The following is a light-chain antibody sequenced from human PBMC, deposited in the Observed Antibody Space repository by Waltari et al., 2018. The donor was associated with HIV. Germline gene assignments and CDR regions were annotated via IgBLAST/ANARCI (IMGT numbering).Light chain of an antibody. V-gene: IGLV3-21*04. CDR1: DIGSKG. Sequence: SSVLTQPPSVSVAPGKTASITCGGEDIGSKGVHWYQQKPGQAPVLVISYDSDRPSGIPERFSGSNSGNTATLTISRVEAGDEADYYCQVWTSSRDHPYVFGAGTKVTVL. CDR3: QVWTSSRDHPYV. J-gene: IGLJ1*01. CDR2: YDS.